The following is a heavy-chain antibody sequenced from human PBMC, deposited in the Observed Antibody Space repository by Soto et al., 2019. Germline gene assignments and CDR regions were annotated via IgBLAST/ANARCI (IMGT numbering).Heavy chain of an antibody. V-gene: IGHV1-24*01. D-gene: IGHD6-19*01. Sequence: GASVKVSCKVSGYTLTELSMHWVRQAPGKGLEWMGGFDPEDGETIYAQKFQGRVTMTEDTSTDTAYMELSSLRSEDTAVYYCATGPPVAGNILDFDYWGQGTLVTVSS. CDR2: FDPEDGET. J-gene: IGHJ4*02. CDR1: GYTLTELS. CDR3: ATGPPVAGNILDFDY.